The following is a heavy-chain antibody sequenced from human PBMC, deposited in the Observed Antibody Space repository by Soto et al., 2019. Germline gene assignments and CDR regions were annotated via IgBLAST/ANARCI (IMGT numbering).Heavy chain of an antibody. CDR3: ARDGGYCSGGSCYANAFDI. V-gene: IGHV1-69*13. Sequence: SVKVCCKASGGTFSSYAISWVRQAPGQGLEWMGGIIPIFGTANYAQKFQGRVTITADESTSTAYMELSSLRSEDTAVYYCARDGGYCSGGSCYANAFDIWGQGTMVTVSS. CDR1: GGTFSSYA. D-gene: IGHD2-15*01. CDR2: IIPIFGTA. J-gene: IGHJ3*02.